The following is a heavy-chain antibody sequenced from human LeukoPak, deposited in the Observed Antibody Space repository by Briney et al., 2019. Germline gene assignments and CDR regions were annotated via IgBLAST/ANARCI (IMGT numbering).Heavy chain of an antibody. CDR1: GGSISSYY. CDR2: IYTSGST. J-gene: IGHJ4*02. V-gene: IGHV4-4*07. CDR3: ARENSGWYYFDY. D-gene: IGHD6-19*01. Sequence: PSETLSLTCTVSGGSISSYYWSWIRQPAGKGLVWIGRIYTSGSTNYNPSLKSRVTMSVDTSKNQFSLKLSSVTAADTAVYYCARENSGWYYFDYWGQGTLVTVSS.